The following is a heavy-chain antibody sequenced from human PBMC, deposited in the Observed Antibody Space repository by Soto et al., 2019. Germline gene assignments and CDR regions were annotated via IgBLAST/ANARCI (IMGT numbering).Heavy chain of an antibody. D-gene: IGHD6-19*01. CDR3: ARTGPNSIAVAGTYWFDP. CDR2: IIPILGIA. CDR1: GGTFSSYT. J-gene: IGHJ5*02. V-gene: IGHV1-69*02. Sequence: QVQLVQSGAEVKKPGSSVKVSCKASGGTFSSYTISWVRQAPGQGLEWMGRIIPILGIANYALKFLGRVPITADKSTSKAYMELSSLRSEDTAVYYCARTGPNSIAVAGTYWFDPWGQGTLVTVSS.